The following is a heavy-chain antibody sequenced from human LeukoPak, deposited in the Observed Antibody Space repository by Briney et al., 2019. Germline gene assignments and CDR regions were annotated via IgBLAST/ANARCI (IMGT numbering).Heavy chain of an antibody. Sequence: PSETLSLTCTVSGGSISSYYWSWIRQPPGKGLEGIGYIYTSGSTNYNPSLKSRVTISVDTSKTQFSLKLSSVTAADTAVYYCARQGAPTVIPYYYYYMDVWGNGTTVTVSS. CDR1: GGSISSYY. CDR3: ARQGAPTVIPYYYYYMDV. CDR2: IYTSGST. D-gene: IGHD4-11*01. J-gene: IGHJ6*03. V-gene: IGHV4-4*09.